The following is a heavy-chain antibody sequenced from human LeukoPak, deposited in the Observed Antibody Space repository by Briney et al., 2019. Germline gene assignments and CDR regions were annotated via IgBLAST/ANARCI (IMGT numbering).Heavy chain of an antibody. J-gene: IGHJ6*02. V-gene: IGHV1-18*01. D-gene: IGHD6-13*01. CDR2: ISAYNGNT. CDR3: ARLYGAAAGTHYYYGMDV. CDR1: GYTFTSYG. Sequence: ASVNVSCKASGYTFTSYGISWVRQAPGQGLEWMGWISAYNGNTNYAQKLQGRVTMTTDTSTSTAYMEPRSLRSDDTAVYYCARLYGAAAGTHYYYGMDVWGQGTTVTVSS.